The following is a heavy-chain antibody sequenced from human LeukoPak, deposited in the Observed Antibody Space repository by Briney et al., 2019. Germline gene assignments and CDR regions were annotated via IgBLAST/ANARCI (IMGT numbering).Heavy chain of an antibody. Sequence: SETLSLTCAVYGGSFSGYYWSWIRQPPGKGLEWIGEINHSGSTYYNPSLKSRVTISVDTSKNQFSLKLNSVTAADTAVYYCARRIPLVGATGGYYFDYWGQGTLVTVSS. CDR3: ARRIPLVGATGGYYFDY. CDR1: GGSFSGYY. D-gene: IGHD1-26*01. V-gene: IGHV4-34*01. J-gene: IGHJ4*02. CDR2: INHSGST.